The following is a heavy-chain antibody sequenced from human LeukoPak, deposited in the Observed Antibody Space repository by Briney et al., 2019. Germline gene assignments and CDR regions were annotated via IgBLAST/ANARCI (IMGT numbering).Heavy chain of an antibody. CDR1: GFTFSSYG. CDR3: AKDAQFCSGSGCYISTLDH. J-gene: IGHJ4*02. CDR2: IRFDGSNQ. D-gene: IGHD2-15*01. V-gene: IGHV3-30*02. Sequence: GGSLRLSCAASGFTFSSYGMHWVRQAPGKGLEWVAFIRFDGSNQYYADSVKGRFTISRDNSKSTLYLQMNSLRAEDTAVYYCAKDAQFCSGSGCYISTLDHWGQGTLVTVSS.